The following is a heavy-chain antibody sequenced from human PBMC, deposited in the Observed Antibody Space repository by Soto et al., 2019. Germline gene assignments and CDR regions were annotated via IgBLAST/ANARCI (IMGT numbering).Heavy chain of an antibody. Sequence: GASVKVSCKASGGTFSSYAMSWVRQAPGQGLEWMGGIIPIFGTANYAQKFQGRVTITADESTSTAYMELSSLRSEDTAVYYCARDRGRDGYNYFDSWGQGTLVKVSS. CDR3: ARDRGRDGYNYFDS. CDR2: IIPIFGTA. CDR1: GGTFSSYA. V-gene: IGHV1-69*13. D-gene: IGHD5-12*01. J-gene: IGHJ4*02.